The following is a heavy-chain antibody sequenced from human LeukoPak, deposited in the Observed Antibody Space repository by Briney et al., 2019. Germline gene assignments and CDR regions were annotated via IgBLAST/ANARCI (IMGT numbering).Heavy chain of an antibody. D-gene: IGHD4-23*01. V-gene: IGHV1-46*01. CDR2: INPSGGST. CDR3: ARFVFGGTSPPDAFDI. Sequence: ASVKVSCKASGYTFTGYYMHWVRQAPGQGLEWMGIINPSGGSTSYAQKFQGRVTMTRDMSTSTVYMELSSLRSEDTAVYYCARFVFGGTSPPDAFDIWGQGTMVTVSS. CDR1: GYTFTGYY. J-gene: IGHJ3*02.